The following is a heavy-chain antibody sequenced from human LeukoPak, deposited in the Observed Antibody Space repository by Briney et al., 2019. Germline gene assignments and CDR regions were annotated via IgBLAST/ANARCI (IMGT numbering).Heavy chain of an antibody. CDR2: ISAHNGNT. Sequence: ASVRVSCKASGYTFTSYGFSWVRQAPGQGLEWMGWISAHNGNTNYAQNLQGRVTMTTDTSTSTAYMELRSLRSDDTAVYYCARDVPRYGSGMSWFDTWGQGTLVTVSS. J-gene: IGHJ5*02. V-gene: IGHV1-18*01. CDR3: ARDVPRYGSGMSWFDT. CDR1: GYTFTSYG. D-gene: IGHD3-10*01.